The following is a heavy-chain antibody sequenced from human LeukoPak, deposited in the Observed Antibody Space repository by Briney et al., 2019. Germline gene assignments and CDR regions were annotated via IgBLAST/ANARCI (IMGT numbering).Heavy chain of an antibody. CDR1: GFTFNGYG. CDR2: IWYDGSNK. V-gene: IGHV3-33*01. Sequence: GRSLRLSCAASGFTFNGYGMHWVRQAPGKGLEWVAVIWYDGSNKYYADSVKGRFTISRDNSKNTLYLQMNSLRAEDTAVYYCARTDTAMATDWFDPWGQGTLVTVSS. J-gene: IGHJ5*02. CDR3: ARTDTAMATDWFDP. D-gene: IGHD5-18*01.